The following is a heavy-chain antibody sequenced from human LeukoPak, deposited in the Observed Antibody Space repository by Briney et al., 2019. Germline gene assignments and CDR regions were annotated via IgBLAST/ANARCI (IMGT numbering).Heavy chain of an antibody. CDR3: AKGPYDFWSGSLDY. CDR2: IWYGGSNK. V-gene: IGHV3-30*02. CDR1: GFTFRNYV. J-gene: IGHJ4*02. D-gene: IGHD3-3*01. Sequence: GGSLRLSCAASGFTFRNYVMHWVRQAPGKGLEWVAVIWYGGSNKYYADSVKGRFTISRDNSKNTLYLQMNSLRAEDTAVYYCAKGPYDFWSGSLDYWGQGTLVTVSS.